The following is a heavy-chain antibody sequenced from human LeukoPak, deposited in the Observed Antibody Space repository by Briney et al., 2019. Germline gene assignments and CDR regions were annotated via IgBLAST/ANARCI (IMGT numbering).Heavy chain of an antibody. CDR3: ARQRGFRNYYSSSPDAFDI. CDR1: GYSFTSYW. V-gene: IGHV5-51*01. Sequence: GESLKISCKGSGYSFTSYWIGWVRQMPGKGLEWMGIIYPGDSDTRYSPSFQGQVTISADKSISTAYLQWSSLKASDTAMYYCARQRGFRNYYSSSPDAFDIWGQGTMVTVSS. J-gene: IGHJ3*02. CDR2: IYPGDSDT. D-gene: IGHD6-6*01.